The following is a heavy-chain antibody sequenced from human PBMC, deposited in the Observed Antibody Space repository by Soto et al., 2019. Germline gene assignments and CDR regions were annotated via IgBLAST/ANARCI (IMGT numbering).Heavy chain of an antibody. CDR1: GGTFSSYA. J-gene: IGHJ4*02. V-gene: IGHV1-69*13. CDR2: IIPIFGTA. D-gene: IGHD2-15*01. CDR3: ARVPGYCSGGSCQRSDY. Sequence: ASVKVSCKASGGTFSSYAISWVRQAPGQGLEWMGGIIPIFGTANYAQKFQGRVTITADESTSTAYMELSSLRSEDTAVYYCARVPGYCSGGSCQRSDYWGQGTLVTVSS.